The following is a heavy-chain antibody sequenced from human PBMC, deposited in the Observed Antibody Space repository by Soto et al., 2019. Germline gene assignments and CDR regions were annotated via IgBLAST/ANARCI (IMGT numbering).Heavy chain of an antibody. CDR3: ARDTTGTTQTGLYCSGGSCYAYTGYYYYYMDV. D-gene: IGHD2-15*01. J-gene: IGHJ6*03. Sequence: ASVKVSCKASGYTFTSYGISWVRQAPGQGLEWMGWISAYNGNTNYAQKLQGRVTMTTDTSTSTAYMELRSLRSDDTAVYYCARDTTGTTQTGLYCSGGSCYAYTGYYYYYMDVWGKGTTVTVSS. CDR2: ISAYNGNT. CDR1: GYTFTSYG. V-gene: IGHV1-18*01.